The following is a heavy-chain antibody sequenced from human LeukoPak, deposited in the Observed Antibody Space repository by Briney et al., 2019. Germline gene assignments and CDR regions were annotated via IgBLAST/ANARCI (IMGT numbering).Heavy chain of an antibody. Sequence: GGSLRLSCAASGFTFSSSDMHWVRQAPGKGLEWVAFIRYDGNNKYYADSVKGRLTITRDNSKNTLYLQMNSLRAADTAVYYCAKGYRDHLLILLDSWGQGTLVTVSS. D-gene: IGHD3-16*01. CDR3: AKGYRDHLLILLDS. CDR2: IRYDGNNK. CDR1: GFTFSSSD. J-gene: IGHJ5*01. V-gene: IGHV3-30*02.